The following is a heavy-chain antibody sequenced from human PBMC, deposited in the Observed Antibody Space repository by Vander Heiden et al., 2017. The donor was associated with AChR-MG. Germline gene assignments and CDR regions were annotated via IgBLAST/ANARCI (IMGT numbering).Heavy chain of an antibody. CDR1: GGSISSSSYY. Sequence: QLQLQESGPGLVKPSETLSLTCTVPGGSISSSSYYWGWIRQPPGKGLEWIGSIYYSGSTYYNPSLKSRVTISVDTSKNQFSLKLSSVTAADTAVYYCARTYSSSWYYYYGMDVWGQGTTVTVSS. J-gene: IGHJ6*02. D-gene: IGHD6-13*01. CDR2: IYYSGST. CDR3: ARTYSSSWYYYYGMDV. V-gene: IGHV4-39*01.